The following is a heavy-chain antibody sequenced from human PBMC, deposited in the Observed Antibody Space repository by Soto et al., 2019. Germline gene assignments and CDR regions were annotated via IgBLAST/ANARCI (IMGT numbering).Heavy chain of an antibody. J-gene: IGHJ4*02. Sequence: GASVKVSCKASGYTFTSYGISWVRQAPGQGLEWMGWISAYNGNTNYAQKLQGRVTMTTDTSTSTAYMELRSLRSDDTAVYYCARDIPIFSSTRPRIDYWGQGTLVTVSS. CDR1: GYTFTSYG. V-gene: IGHV1-18*01. CDR3: ARDIPIFSSTRPRIDY. CDR2: ISAYNGNT. D-gene: IGHD3-3*02.